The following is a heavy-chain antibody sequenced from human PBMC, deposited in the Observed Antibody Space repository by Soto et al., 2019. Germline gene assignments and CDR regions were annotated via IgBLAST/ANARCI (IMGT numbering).Heavy chain of an antibody. J-gene: IGHJ4*02. Sequence: EVQLVESGGGLVQPGGSLRLSCAGSGFTFSNYWMHWVRQAPGKGLEWVSRIDHDGPTEYADSVRGRFTISRDNAENTLYLQMNSLRPEDTAVSYCVRDSHGDYWGQGTLVTVSS. CDR3: VRDSHGDY. V-gene: IGHV3-74*01. CDR2: IDHDGPT. CDR1: GFTFSNYW.